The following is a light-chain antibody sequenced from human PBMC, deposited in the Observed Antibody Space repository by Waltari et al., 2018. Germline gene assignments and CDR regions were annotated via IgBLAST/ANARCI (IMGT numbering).Light chain of an antibody. V-gene: IGKV3-11*01. J-gene: IGKJ4*01. CDR3: KNRSNWPPGLT. CDR1: QTVSSY. Sequence: EIVLTQSPATLSLSPGERVTLSCRASQTVSSYVAWYQQIPGQAPRLLIYDASIRVPGTPARFSGSGSGTDFTLTISSLEPEDFAVYYCKNRSNWPPGLTFGGGTKVEIK. CDR2: DAS.